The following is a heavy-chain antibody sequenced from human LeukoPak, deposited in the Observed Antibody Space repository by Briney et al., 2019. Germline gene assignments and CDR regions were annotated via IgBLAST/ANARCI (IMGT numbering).Heavy chain of an antibody. J-gene: IGHJ5*02. CDR2: IKQDGSEK. Sequence: GGSLRLSCAASGFTFSSYWMSWVRQAPGKGLEWVANIKQDGSEKYYVDSVKGRFTISRDNAKNSLYLQMNSLRAEDTAVYYCAKVYGDYVATPWFDPWGQGTLVTVSS. V-gene: IGHV3-7*01. CDR1: GFTFSSYW. D-gene: IGHD4-17*01. CDR3: AKVYGDYVATPWFDP.